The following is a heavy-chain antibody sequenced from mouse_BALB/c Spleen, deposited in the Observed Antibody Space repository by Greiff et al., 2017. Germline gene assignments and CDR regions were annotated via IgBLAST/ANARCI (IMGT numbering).Heavy chain of an antibody. CDR1: GYTFTSYW. V-gene: IGHV1S41*01. CDR3: AREGGYYFDY. CDR2: IAPGSGST. J-gene: IGHJ2*01. Sequence: DLVKPGASVKLSCKASGYTFTSYWINWIKQRPGQGLEWIGRIAPGSGSTYYNEMFKGKATLTVDTSSSTAYIQLSSLSSEDSAVYCCAREGGYYFDYWGQGTTLTVSS.